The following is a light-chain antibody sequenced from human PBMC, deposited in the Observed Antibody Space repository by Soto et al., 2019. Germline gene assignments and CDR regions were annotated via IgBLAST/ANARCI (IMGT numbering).Light chain of an antibody. V-gene: IGKV1-5*01. J-gene: IGKJ1*01. CDR2: DAS. CDR3: QQYKSYSLT. Sequence: DIQMTQSPSTLSASVGDRVTITCRASPSISSWLAWYQQNPGKAPKLLIYDASSLASGVPSRFSGSGSGTEFTLTISSLQPDDFATYYCQQYKSYSLTFGQGTKVEVK. CDR1: PSISSW.